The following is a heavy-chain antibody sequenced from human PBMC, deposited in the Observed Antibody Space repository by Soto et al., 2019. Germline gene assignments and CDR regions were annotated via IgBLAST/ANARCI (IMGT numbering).Heavy chain of an antibody. Sequence: QVQLVESGGGVVQPGRSLRLSCAASGFTFSSYAMHWVRQAPGKGLEWVAVISYDGSNKYYADSVRGRFTISRDNSKTLDLQMNTLRGEDTALYYCVRDTSPYSSGWHNRHSDYWGQGTLVTVSS. D-gene: IGHD6-19*01. V-gene: IGHV3-30-3*01. CDR3: VRDTSPYSSGWHNRHSDY. CDR2: ISYDGSNK. J-gene: IGHJ4*02. CDR1: GFTFSSYA.